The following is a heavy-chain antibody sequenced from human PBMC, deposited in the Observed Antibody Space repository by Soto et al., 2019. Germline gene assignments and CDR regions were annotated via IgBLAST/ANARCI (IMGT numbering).Heavy chain of an antibody. V-gene: IGHV1-2*02. J-gene: IGHJ4*02. Sequence: ASVKVSCKASRYTFTGYCMHWVRQAPGQGLEWMGWINPNSGGTNYAQKFQGRVTMTRDTSISTAYMELSRLRSDDTAVYYCARSSSAGVDYWGQGTLVTVSS. CDR3: ARSSSAGVDY. D-gene: IGHD6-6*01. CDR2: INPNSGGT. CDR1: RYTFTGYC.